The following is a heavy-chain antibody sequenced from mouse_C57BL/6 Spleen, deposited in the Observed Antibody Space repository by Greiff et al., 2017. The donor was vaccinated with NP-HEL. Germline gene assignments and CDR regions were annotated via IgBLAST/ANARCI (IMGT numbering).Heavy chain of an antibody. Sequence: QVQLQQSGAELARPGASVKLSCKASGYTFTSYGISWVKQRTGQGLEWIGEIYPRSGNTYYNEKFKGKATLTADKSSSTAYMELLSLTSVDSAVYFCARGSSSLYYYAMDYWGQGTSVTVSS. CDR1: GYTFTSYG. V-gene: IGHV1-81*01. CDR2: IYPRSGNT. D-gene: IGHD1-1*01. CDR3: ARGSSSLYYYAMDY. J-gene: IGHJ4*01.